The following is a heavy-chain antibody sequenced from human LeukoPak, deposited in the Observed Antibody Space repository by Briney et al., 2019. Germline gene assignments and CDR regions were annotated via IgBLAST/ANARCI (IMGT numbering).Heavy chain of an antibody. Sequence: GGPLRLSCAASGFTFSSNWMSWVRQAPGKGLEWVANIKQDGSERYYVDSVKGRFTISRDNAKNSLYLQMNSLRAEDTAVYYCAGVPGDESRSVYWGQGTLVTVSS. D-gene: IGHD7-27*01. J-gene: IGHJ4*02. V-gene: IGHV3-7*04. CDR1: GFTFSSNW. CDR3: AGVPGDESRSVY. CDR2: IKQDGSER.